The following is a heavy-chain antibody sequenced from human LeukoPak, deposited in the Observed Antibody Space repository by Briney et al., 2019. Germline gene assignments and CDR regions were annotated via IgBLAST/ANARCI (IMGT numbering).Heavy chain of an antibody. J-gene: IGHJ6*02. Sequence: GASVKVSRQFSGYTLPELSMHWVRPAPGKGLEWVGGFDPEDGETIYAQKFQGRVTMTEDTSTDTAYMELNSLRSDDTAVYYCATDPGETVPAAKGPRGDYCYGMDVWGQGTTVTVSS. V-gene: IGHV1-24*01. CDR3: ATDPGETVPAAKGPRGDYCYGMDV. D-gene: IGHD2-2*01. CDR1: GYTLPELS. CDR2: FDPEDGET.